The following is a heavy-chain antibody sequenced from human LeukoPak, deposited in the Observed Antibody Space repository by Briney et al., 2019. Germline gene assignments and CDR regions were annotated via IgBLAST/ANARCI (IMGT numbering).Heavy chain of an antibody. D-gene: IGHD1-14*01. J-gene: IGHJ4*02. CDR2: INHSGRT. Sequence: PSETLSLTCAVYGGSFSGYYWSWIRQPPGKGLEWIGEINHSGRTNYNPSLKSRVTISVDTSKNQFSLKLSSVTAADTAVYYCARGFSGRGDYWGQGTLVTVSS. CDR1: GGSFSGYY. CDR3: ARGFSGRGDY. V-gene: IGHV4-34*01.